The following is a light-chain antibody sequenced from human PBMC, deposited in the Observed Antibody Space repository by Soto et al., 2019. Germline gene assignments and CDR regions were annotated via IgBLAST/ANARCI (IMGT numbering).Light chain of an antibody. V-gene: IGKV3-20*01. CDR2: GAS. J-gene: IGKJ1*01. CDR3: QQYGSSPRT. Sequence: EIVLTQSPGTLSLSPGERATLSCRASQSVSSSYLAWYQQKPGQAPRLLIYGASSRATGIPDRFRGSGSGTDFTLTISRLEPEDFAVYYCQQYGSSPRTFGQGTKVEL. CDR1: QSVSSSY.